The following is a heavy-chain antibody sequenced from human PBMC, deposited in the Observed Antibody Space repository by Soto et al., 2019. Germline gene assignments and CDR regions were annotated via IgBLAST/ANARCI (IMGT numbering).Heavy chain of an antibody. V-gene: IGHV4-30-2*01. J-gene: IGHJ4*02. CDR3: ARGGGGYRYFDY. Sequence: TLSLTCAVSGGSVSSGGYSWSWIRQPPGKGLEWIGYIYHSGSTYYNPSLKSRVTISVDRSKNQFSLKLSSVTAADTAMYYCARGGGGYRYFDYWGQGTLVTVSS. CDR1: GGSVSSGGYS. D-gene: IGHD5-12*01. CDR2: IYHSGST.